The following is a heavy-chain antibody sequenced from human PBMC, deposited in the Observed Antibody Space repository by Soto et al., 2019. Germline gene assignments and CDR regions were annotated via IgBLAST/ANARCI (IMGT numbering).Heavy chain of an antibody. CDR3: ARDRGYCSGGSCYHWFDP. Sequence: PSETLSLTCAVYGGSFSGYYWSWIRQPPGKGLEWIGEINHSGSTNYNPSLKSRVTISVDTSKNQFSLKLSSVTAADTAVYYCARDRGYCSGGSCYHWFDPWGQGTLVTVSS. D-gene: IGHD2-15*01. J-gene: IGHJ5*02. CDR2: INHSGST. CDR1: GGSFSGYY. V-gene: IGHV4-34*01.